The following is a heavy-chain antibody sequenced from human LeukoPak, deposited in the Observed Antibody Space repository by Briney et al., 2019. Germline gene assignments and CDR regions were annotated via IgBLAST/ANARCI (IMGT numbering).Heavy chain of an antibody. V-gene: IGHV1-18*01. CDR3: ARVVAQQPLTGPDY. J-gene: IGHJ4*02. D-gene: IGHD6-13*01. CDR2: ISAYNGNT. CDR1: GYTFTSYG. Sequence: ASVKVSCKAPGYTFTSYGISWVRQAPGQGLEWMGWISAYNGNTNYAQKLQGRVTMTTDTSTSTAYMELRSLRSDDTAVYYCARVVAQQPLTGPDYWGQGTLVTVSS.